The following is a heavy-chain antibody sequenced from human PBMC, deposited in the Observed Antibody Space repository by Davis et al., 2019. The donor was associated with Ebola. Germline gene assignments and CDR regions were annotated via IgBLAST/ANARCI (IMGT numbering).Heavy chain of an antibody. V-gene: IGHV1-8*01. CDR2: MNPNSGKT. CDR1: GYTFTSYD. CDR3: ARGGVAYSDLDY. J-gene: IGHJ4*02. D-gene: IGHD2-21*01. Sequence: VSVKVSCKASGYTFTSYDINWVRQATGQGLEWMGWMNPNSGKTGYAQKFQGRVTMTRENSMSTAYMELRSLRSEDTAVYFCARGGVAYSDLDYWGQGTLVAVSS.